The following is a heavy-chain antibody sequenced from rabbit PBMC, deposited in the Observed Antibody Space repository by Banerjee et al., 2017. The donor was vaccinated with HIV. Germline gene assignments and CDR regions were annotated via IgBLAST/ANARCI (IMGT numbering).Heavy chain of an antibody. CDR3: ARGLTAGYAGYGYAFDP. D-gene: IGHD7-1*01. V-gene: IGHV1S40*01. CDR1: GFSFSSSYW. J-gene: IGHJ2*01. Sequence: QSLEESGGDLVKPGASLTLTCTASGFSFSSSYWICWVRQAPGKGLEWIGCIYAGSGGSTYYASWAKGRFTISKTSSTTVTLQMTSLTAADTATYFCARGLTAGYAGYGYAFDPWGPGTLVTVS. CDR2: IYAGSGGST.